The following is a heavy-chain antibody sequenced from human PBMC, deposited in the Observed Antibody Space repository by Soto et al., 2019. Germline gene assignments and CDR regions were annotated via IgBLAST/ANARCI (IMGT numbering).Heavy chain of an antibody. D-gene: IGHD2-2*01. Sequence: HPGGSLRLSCASSGLNFSFYAMHWVRQTPGKGLEWVAVISFDGNNIYYADSVRGRFIISRDSSSSMLYLQMNNLKPEDSAIYYCARVGCSSIWRVTQFDNWGQGTLVTVSS. V-gene: IGHV3-30-3*01. CDR2: ISFDGNNI. J-gene: IGHJ4*02. CDR3: ARVGCSSIWRVTQFDN. CDR1: GLNFSFYA.